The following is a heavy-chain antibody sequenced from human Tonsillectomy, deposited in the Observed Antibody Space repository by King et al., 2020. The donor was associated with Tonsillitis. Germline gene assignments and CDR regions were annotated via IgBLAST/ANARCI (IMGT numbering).Heavy chain of an antibody. CDR2: IYYSGST. D-gene: IGHD3-22*01. CDR1: GGSISSYY. V-gene: IGHV4-59*01. CDR3: ARGRRGDSGGYYKNLYWNY. J-gene: IGHJ4*02. Sequence: QLQESGPGLVKPSETLSLTCTVSGGSISSYYWSWIRQPPGKGLGWIGYIYYSGSTNYNPSLKSRVTISVDTSKNQFSLKLSSVTAADTAVYYCARGRRGDSGGYYKNLYWNYWGQGTLVTVSS.